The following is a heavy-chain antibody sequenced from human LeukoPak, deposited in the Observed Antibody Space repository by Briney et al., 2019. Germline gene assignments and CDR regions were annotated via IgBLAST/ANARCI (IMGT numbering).Heavy chain of an antibody. CDR1: GYTLTELS. D-gene: IGHD3-3*01. CDR3: ARGMTYYDFWSGLGNWFDP. CDR2: FDPEDGET. J-gene: IGHJ5*02. V-gene: IGHV1-24*01. Sequence: ASVKVSCKVSGYTLTELSMHWVRQAPGKGLGWMGGFDPEDGETIYAQKFQGRVTMTEDTSTDTAYMELSSLRSEDTAVYYCARGMTYYDFWSGLGNWFDPWGQGTLVTVSS.